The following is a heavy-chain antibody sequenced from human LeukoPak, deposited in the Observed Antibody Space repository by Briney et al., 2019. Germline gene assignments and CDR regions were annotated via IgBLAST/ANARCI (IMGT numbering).Heavy chain of an antibody. Sequence: QPGGSLRLSCAASGFTFSSYGMHWVRQAPGKGLEWVAFIRYDGSNKYYADSVKGRFTISRDNSKNTLYLQMNSLRAEDTAVYYCARGGSKLWFGELWGDYYFDYWGQGTLVTVSS. CDR2: IRYDGSNK. CDR1: GFTFSSYG. V-gene: IGHV3-30*02. D-gene: IGHD3-10*01. J-gene: IGHJ4*02. CDR3: ARGGSKLWFGELWGDYYFDY.